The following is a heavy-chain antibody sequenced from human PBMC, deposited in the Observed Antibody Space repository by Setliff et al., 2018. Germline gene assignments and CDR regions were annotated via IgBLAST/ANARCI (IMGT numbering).Heavy chain of an antibody. CDR3: ARAGPTLTIFRVLVISWFDP. D-gene: IGHD3-3*01. J-gene: IGHJ5*02. CDR1: GDSISGGSYY. CDR2: FYTSGST. Sequence: SETLSLTCTVSGDSISGGSYYWTWIRQPAGKGLEWIGHFYTSGSTNYNPSLRSRVTISVDTSKNQFSLKLYSVTAADTATYYCARAGPTLTIFRVLVISWFDPWGQGSLVTVSS. V-gene: IGHV4-61*09.